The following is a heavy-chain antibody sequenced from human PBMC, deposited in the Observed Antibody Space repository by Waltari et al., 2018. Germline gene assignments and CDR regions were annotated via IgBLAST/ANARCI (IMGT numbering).Heavy chain of an antibody. CDR3: ARSIAAAGPLDY. Sequence: QLQLQESGPGLVKPSETLSLTCTVSGGSISSSSYYWGWIRQPPGKGLEWIGSIYYSGSTYYNPALKSRFTISADTSKNQCSLKLSSVTAADTAVYYCARSIAAAGPLDYWGQGTLVTVSS. CDR1: GGSISSSSYY. J-gene: IGHJ4*02. CDR2: IYYSGST. D-gene: IGHD6-13*01. V-gene: IGHV4-39*07.